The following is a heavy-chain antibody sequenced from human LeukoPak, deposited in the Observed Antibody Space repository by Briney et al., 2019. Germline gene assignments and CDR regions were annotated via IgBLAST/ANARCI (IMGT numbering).Heavy chain of an antibody. CDR3: ARVRGSTSWGAFDI. V-gene: IGHV4-30-2*01. CDR2: IYHSGST. CDR1: GGSISSGGYS. Sequence: PSETLSLTCTVSGGSISSGGYSWNSIRQPPGKGLEWIGYIYHSGSTYYNPSLKSRVTISVDRSKNQFSLKLSSVTAADTAVYYCARVRGSTSWGAFDILGQGTMVTVSS. J-gene: IGHJ3*02. D-gene: IGHD2-2*01.